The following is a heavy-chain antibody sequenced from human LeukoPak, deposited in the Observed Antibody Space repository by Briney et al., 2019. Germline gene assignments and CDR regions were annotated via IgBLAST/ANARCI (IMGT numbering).Heavy chain of an antibody. V-gene: IGHV1-18*01. CDR2: ISAYNGNT. D-gene: IGHD6-19*01. Sequence: GASVKVSCKASGYTFTSYGISWVRQAPGQGLEWMGWISAYNGNTNYAQKFQGRVTMTRNTSISTAYMELSSLRSEDTAVYYCARTVALDYWGQGTLVTVSS. CDR1: GYTFTSYG. CDR3: ARTVALDY. J-gene: IGHJ4*02.